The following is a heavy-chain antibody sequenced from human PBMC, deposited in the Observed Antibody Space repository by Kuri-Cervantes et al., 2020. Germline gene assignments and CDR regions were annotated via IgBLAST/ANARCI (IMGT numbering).Heavy chain of an antibody. CDR2: IYYSGST. V-gene: IGHV4-39*01. CDR3: ARQAVAGFDY. Sequence: GSLRLSCTVSGGSTSSSSYYWGWIRQPPGKGLEWIGSIYYSGSTYYNPSLKSRVTISVDTSKNQFSLKLSSVTAADTAVYYCARQAVAGFDYWGQGTLVTVSS. CDR1: GGSTSSSSYY. D-gene: IGHD6-19*01. J-gene: IGHJ4*02.